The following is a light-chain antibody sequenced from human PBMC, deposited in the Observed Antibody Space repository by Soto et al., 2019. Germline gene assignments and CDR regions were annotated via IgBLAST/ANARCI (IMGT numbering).Light chain of an antibody. J-gene: IGLJ2*01. CDR2: DSN. CDR1: SSNIGNNY. Sequence: QSVLTQPPSVSAAPGQKVTISCSGSSSNIGNNYVSWYQQLPGTAPKLLIYDSNKRPSGFPDRFSGSKSGTSATLGITGLQTGDEADYYCGTWDNSLSAVVFGGGTKLTVL. V-gene: IGLV1-51*01. CDR3: GTWDNSLSAVV.